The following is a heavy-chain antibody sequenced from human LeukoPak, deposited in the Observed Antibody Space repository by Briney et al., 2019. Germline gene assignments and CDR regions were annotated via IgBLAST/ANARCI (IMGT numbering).Heavy chain of an antibody. V-gene: IGHV3-23*01. J-gene: IGHJ4*02. CDR2: ISGSGGST. Sequence: GGSLRLSCAASGFIFSDEAMSWVRQAPGKGLKWVSAISGSGGSTYYADSVEGRFTISRDNSKNTLYLQMNSLRAEDTAVYYCARALTGTRPDDYWGQGTLVTVSS. CDR1: GFIFSDEA. CDR3: ARALTGTRPDDY. D-gene: IGHD1-20*01.